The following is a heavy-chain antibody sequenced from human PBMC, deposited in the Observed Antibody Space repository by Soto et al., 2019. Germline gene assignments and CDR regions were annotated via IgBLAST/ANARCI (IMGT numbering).Heavy chain of an antibody. D-gene: IGHD1-7*01. CDR3: ARDNGGNYPKPYNWFDP. Sequence: QVQLVQSGAEVKKPGSSVKVSCKASGGTFSSYAISWVRQAPGQGLEWMGGIIPIFGTANYAQKFQGRVTITADDSTSTAYLELCSLRSADTAVNYCARDNGGNYPKPYNWFDPCGQGTLVTVSS. CDR2: IIPIFGTA. V-gene: IGHV1-69*12. CDR1: GGTFSSYA. J-gene: IGHJ5*02.